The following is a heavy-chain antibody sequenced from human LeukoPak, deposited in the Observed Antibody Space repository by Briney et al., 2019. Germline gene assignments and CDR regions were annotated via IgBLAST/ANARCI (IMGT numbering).Heavy chain of an antibody. D-gene: IGHD6-6*01. CDR2: IYYSGST. Sequence: SETLSLTCTVSGGSISSSSYYWGWIRQPPGKGLEWIGSIYYSGSTYYNPSLKSRVTISEDTSKNQFSLKLSSVTAADTAVYYCARVRIAARQANFDYWGQGTLVIASS. V-gene: IGHV4-39*07. J-gene: IGHJ4*02. CDR1: GGSISSSSYY. CDR3: ARVRIAARQANFDY.